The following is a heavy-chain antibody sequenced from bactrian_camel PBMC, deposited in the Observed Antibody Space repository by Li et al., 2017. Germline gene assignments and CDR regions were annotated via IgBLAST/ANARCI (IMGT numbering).Heavy chain of an antibody. V-gene: IGHV3S1*01. D-gene: IGHD4*01. CDR3: ATHGASEAKEYTH. J-gene: IGHJ4*01. CDR2: IRKSGGET. Sequence: VQLVESGGGQVEAGGYLRLSCAASGYADKRYCIGWFRLPPGRAPAEREGIAAIRKSGGETWYHVSVKGRFTISRDNAKNTVILEMNSLKSEDTALYYCATHGASEAKEYTHWGQGTQVTVS. CDR1: GYADKRYC.